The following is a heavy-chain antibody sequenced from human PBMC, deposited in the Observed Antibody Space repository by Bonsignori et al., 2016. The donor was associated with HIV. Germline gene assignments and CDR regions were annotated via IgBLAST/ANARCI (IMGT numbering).Heavy chain of an antibody. Sequence: GGSLRLSCAASGFTFSGSAMHWVRQASGKGLEWVGRIRSKANSYATAYAASVKGRFTISRDDSKNTAYLQMNSLKTEDTAVYYCGRGYCSSTSCYPRGFDPWGQGTLVTVSS. D-gene: IGHD2-2*01. CDR2: IRSKANSYAT. J-gene: IGHJ5*02. V-gene: IGHV3-73*01. CDR3: GRGYCSSTSCYPRGFDP. CDR1: GFTFSGSA.